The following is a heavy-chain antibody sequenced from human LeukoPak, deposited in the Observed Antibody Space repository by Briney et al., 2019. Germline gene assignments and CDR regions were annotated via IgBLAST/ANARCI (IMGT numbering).Heavy chain of an antibody. Sequence: GGSLRLSCAASGFTFSSYSMNWIRQAPGKGLEWVSSISSSSSYIYYADSAKGRFTISRDNAKNSLYLQMNSLRAEDTAVYYCARVYYDSSGYDYWGQGTLVTVSS. CDR3: ARVYYDSSGYDY. J-gene: IGHJ4*02. D-gene: IGHD3-22*01. CDR2: ISSSSSYI. V-gene: IGHV3-21*01. CDR1: GFTFSSYS.